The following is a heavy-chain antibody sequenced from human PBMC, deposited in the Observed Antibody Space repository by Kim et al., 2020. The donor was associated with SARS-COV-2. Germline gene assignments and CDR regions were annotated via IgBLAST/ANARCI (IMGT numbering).Heavy chain of an antibody. CDR3: AREVGL. Sequence: PNSGNTGYAQKFQGRATMTRNTSISTAYMELSSLRSEDTAVYYCAREVGLWGQGTLVTVSS. D-gene: IGHD1-26*01. V-gene: IGHV1-8*01. J-gene: IGHJ4*02. CDR2: PNSGNT.